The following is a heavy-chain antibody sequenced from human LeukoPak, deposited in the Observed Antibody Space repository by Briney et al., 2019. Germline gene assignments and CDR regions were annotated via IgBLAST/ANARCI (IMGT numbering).Heavy chain of an antibody. V-gene: IGHV3-48*04. D-gene: IGHD3-22*01. J-gene: IGHJ3*01. CDR1: GFTFSSYS. CDR3: AREDHYDSTDAFDV. Sequence: GGSLRLSCAASGFTFSSYSMNWVRQAPGKGLEWVSYISSSSSTIYYADSVRGRFTISRDNAKNSLYLQMNSLRAEDTAVYYCAREDHYDSTDAFDVWGQGTMVTVSS. CDR2: ISSSSSTI.